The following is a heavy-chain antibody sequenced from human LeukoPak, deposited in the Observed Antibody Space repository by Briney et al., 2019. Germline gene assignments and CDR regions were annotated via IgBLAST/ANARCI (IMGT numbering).Heavy chain of an antibody. Sequence: ASVKVSCKASGYTFTSYYMNWVRQAPGQGLEWMGIINPNGGSTSYAQKLQGRVTMARATSTSTVYMELSSLRSEDTAVYYCARAANMFGDEFDYWGQGTLVTVSS. CDR2: INPNGGST. D-gene: IGHD3-10*02. CDR1: GYTFTSYY. V-gene: IGHV1-46*01. J-gene: IGHJ4*02. CDR3: ARAANMFGDEFDY.